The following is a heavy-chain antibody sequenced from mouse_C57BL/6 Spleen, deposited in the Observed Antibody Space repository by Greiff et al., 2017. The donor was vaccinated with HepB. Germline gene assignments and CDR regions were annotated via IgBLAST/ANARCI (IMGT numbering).Heavy chain of an antibody. J-gene: IGHJ2*01. CDR2: IYPGDGDT. V-gene: IGHV1-82*01. CDR3: AREDYYSLDY. Sequence: QVHVKQSGPELVKPGASVKISCKASGYAFSSSWMNWVKQRPGKGLEWIGRIYPGDGDTNYNGKFKDKATLTADKSSSTAYMQLSSLTSEYSAVYFCAREDYYSLDYGGQGTTLTVSS. CDR1: GYAFSSSW. D-gene: IGHD2-12*01.